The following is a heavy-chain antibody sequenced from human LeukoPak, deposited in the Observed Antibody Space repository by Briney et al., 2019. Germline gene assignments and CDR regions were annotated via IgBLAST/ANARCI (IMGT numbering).Heavy chain of an antibody. V-gene: IGHV5-51*01. J-gene: IGHJ4*02. CDR2: IYPGDSDI. CDR3: ARRFTIFGVIMFDY. CDR1: GYSFPSYW. Sequence: GESLKISCKGSGYSFPSYWIGWVRQMPGKGLEWMGIIYPGDSDIKYSPSFQGQVTFSADRSISTAYLQWSSLKASDTAMYYCARRFTIFGVIMFDYWGQGTLVTVSS. D-gene: IGHD3-3*01.